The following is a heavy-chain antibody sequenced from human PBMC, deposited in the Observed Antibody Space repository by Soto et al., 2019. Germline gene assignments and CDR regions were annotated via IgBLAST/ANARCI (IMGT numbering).Heavy chain of an antibody. CDR3: ARGQVAAAGYFDGYYGMDV. J-gene: IGHJ6*02. CDR2: ISSSSSYI. V-gene: IGHV3-21*01. Sequence: GGSLRLSCAASGFTFSSYSMNWVRQAPGKGLEWVSSISSSSSYIYYADSVKGRFTISRDNAKNSLYLQMNSLRAEDTAVYYCARGQVAAAGYFDGYYGMDVWGQGTTVTVS. CDR1: GFTFSSYS. D-gene: IGHD6-13*01.